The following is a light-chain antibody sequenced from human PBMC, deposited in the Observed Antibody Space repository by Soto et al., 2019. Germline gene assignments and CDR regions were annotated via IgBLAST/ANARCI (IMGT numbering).Light chain of an antibody. J-gene: IGLJ2*01. Sequence: QSALTQPASVSGSPGQSITISCTGTSSDVGGYNYVSWYQQHPGKAPKLMIYDVSNRPSGVSNRFSGSKSDNTASLAISGLQAEDEADYYCSSHTSTSAVVFGGGIKLTVL. V-gene: IGLV2-14*01. CDR3: SSHTSTSAVV. CDR1: SSDVGGYNY. CDR2: DVS.